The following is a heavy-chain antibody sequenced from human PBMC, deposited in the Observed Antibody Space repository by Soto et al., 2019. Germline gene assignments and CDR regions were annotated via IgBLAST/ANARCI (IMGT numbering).Heavy chain of an antibody. Sequence: SETLSLTCAVYGGSFSGYYWSWIRQPPGKGLEWIGEINHSGSTNYNPSLKSRVTISVDTSKNQFSLKLSSVTAADTAVYYCARAAFPGSSSPTTYYYYYYMDVWGKRTTVTVSS. CDR2: INHSGST. CDR3: ARAAFPGSSSPTTYYYYYYMDV. J-gene: IGHJ6*03. D-gene: IGHD6-6*01. CDR1: GGSFSGYY. V-gene: IGHV4-34*01.